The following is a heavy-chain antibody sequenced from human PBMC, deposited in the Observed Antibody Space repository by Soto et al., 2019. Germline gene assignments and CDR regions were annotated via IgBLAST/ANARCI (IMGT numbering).Heavy chain of an antibody. CDR1: GFAFTCNG. CDR3: ARSPSSSWYSGEYWFDP. D-gene: IGHD6-13*01. V-gene: IGHV1-18*01. CDR2: ISAYNGNT. J-gene: IGHJ5*02. Sequence: ASVKASCKASGFAFTCNGISWVRQAPEQGLEWMGWISAYNGNTNYAQKLQGRVTMTTDTSTSTAYMELRSLRSDDTAVYYCARSPSSSWYSGEYWFDPWGQGTLVTVSS.